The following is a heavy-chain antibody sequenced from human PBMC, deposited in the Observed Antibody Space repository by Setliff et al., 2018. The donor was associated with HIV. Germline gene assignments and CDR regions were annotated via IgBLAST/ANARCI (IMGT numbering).Heavy chain of an antibody. D-gene: IGHD4-17*01. J-gene: IGHJ2*01. V-gene: IGHV4-39*07. Sequence: PSETLSLTCIASGDSIGITNYYWGWIRQPPGRGLEWVGSIYQSGRTFYNPSLSGRVTVSIATSKNQFSLKLTSVTAADTAVYYCARSALYGDNFRIFWYFDVWGRGTPVTVSS. CDR2: IYQSGRT. CDR3: ARSALYGDNFRIFWYFDV. CDR1: GDSIGITNYY.